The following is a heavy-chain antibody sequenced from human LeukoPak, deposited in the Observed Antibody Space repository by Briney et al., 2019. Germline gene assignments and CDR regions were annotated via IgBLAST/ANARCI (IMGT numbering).Heavy chain of an antibody. Sequence: GGSLRLSCAASGFTFSSYSMNWVRQAPGKGLEWVSSISSSSSYIYYADSVKGRFTISRDNAKNSLYLQMNSLRAEDTAVYYCARDRGTMVRGARDYWGQGTLVTVSS. J-gene: IGHJ4*02. CDR3: ARDRGTMVRGARDY. CDR2: ISSSSSYI. V-gene: IGHV3-21*01. D-gene: IGHD3-10*01. CDR1: GFTFSSYS.